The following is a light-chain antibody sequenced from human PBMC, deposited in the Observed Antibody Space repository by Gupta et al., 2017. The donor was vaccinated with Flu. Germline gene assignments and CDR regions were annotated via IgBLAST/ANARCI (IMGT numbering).Light chain of an antibody. CDR2: DVS. Sequence: QSALPQPRSVSGFPGQSVTISCTGTSSDVGGYNYVSWYQQHPGKAPKLMIYDVSKRPSGVPDRFSGSKSANKAYLTISGLQAEDDSYDYCCSYAGALYVFGIGTKVTVL. V-gene: IGLV2-11*01. J-gene: IGLJ1*01. CDR3: CSYAGALYV. CDR1: SSDVGGYNY.